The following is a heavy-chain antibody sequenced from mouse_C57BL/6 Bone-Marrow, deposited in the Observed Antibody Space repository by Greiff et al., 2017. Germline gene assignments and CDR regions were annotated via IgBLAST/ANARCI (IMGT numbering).Heavy chain of an antibody. CDR1: GYTFTSYW. CDR3: ARGGSYWYFDV. Sequence: VQLQQPGAELVRPGSSVKLSCKASGYTFTSYWMHWVKQRPIQGLEWIGNIDPSDSETHYNQKFKDKATLTVDKSSRTAYMQLSSLTSVDSAVYYCARGGSYWYFDVWGTGTTVTVSS. CDR2: IDPSDSET. V-gene: IGHV1-52*01. J-gene: IGHJ1*03.